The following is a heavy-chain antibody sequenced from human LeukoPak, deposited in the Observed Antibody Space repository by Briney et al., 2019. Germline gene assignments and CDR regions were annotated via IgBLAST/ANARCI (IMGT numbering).Heavy chain of an antibody. Sequence: GASVKVSCKASGYTFTSYAMHWVRQAPGQRLEWMGWINAGNGNTKYSQKFQGRVTITRDTSASTAYMELSSLRSEDTAVYYCARRKGTCLSSTSCYAPFDYLGQGTLVTVSS. CDR1: GYTFTSYA. V-gene: IGHV1-3*01. J-gene: IGHJ4*02. CDR3: ARRKGTCLSSTSCYAPFDY. CDR2: INAGNGNT. D-gene: IGHD2-2*01.